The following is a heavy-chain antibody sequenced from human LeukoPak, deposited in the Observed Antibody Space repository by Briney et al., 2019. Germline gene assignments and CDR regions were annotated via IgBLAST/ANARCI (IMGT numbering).Heavy chain of an antibody. J-gene: IGHJ3*02. CDR1: GYTFTGYY. CDR2: INPNSGGT. Sequence: ASVKVSCTASGYTFTGYYMHWVRQAPGQGLEWMGWINPNSGGTNYAQKFQGWVTMTRDTSISTAYMELSRLRSDDTAVYYCARARLSSWYFGAFDIWGQGTMVTVSS. CDR3: ARARLSSWYFGAFDI. D-gene: IGHD6-13*01. V-gene: IGHV1-2*04.